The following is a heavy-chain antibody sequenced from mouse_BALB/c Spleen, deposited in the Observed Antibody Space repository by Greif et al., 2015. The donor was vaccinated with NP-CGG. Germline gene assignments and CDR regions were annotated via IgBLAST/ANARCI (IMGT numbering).Heavy chain of an antibody. CDR2: IDPANTNP. D-gene: IGHD2-12*01. CDR3: ANAYFSSLGFAY. CDR1: GFNIKDTY. J-gene: IGHJ3*01. Sequence: VQLQQSGAVLVKPGASVKLSCTASGFNIKDTYMHWVKRRPEQGLEWIGRIDPANTNPKYDPKFQVKATITPDTSSNTAYLQLSSLTSEDTAVYYCANAYFSSLGFAYWGQGTLVTVSA. V-gene: IGHV14-3*02.